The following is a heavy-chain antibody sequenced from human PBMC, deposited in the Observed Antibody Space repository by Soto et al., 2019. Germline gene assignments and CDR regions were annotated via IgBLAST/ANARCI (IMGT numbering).Heavy chain of an antibody. V-gene: IGHV3-11*06. CDR2: ISPGSRYP. D-gene: IGHD2-15*01. J-gene: IGHJ5*02. CDR1: GFTFGDSY. CDR3: VRGGGGGLFDP. Sequence: GGSLRLSCVGSGFTFGDSYMSWIRQAPGKGLEWLSYISPGSRYPAYADSVKGRFTISRDNAKRSLYLQMMSLTAEDTAIYYCVRGGGGGLFDPWGQGTMVTVSS.